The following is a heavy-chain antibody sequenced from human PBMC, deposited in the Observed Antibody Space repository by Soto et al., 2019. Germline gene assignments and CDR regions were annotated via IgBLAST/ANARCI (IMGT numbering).Heavy chain of an antibody. CDR2: IYYSGST. V-gene: IGHV4-39*01. CDR1: CWPLRRNWFY. J-gene: IGHJ5*02. Sequence: SGNPSLTFPFLCWPLRRNWFYRGWVRQPPGKGLEWIGSIYYSGSTYYTPSLKSRVTISVDTSKNQFSLKLSSVTAADTAVYYCARLSGGSGYWGSYNWYEPWGKGTLVSV. CDR3: ARLSGGSGYWGSYNWYEP. D-gene: IGHD3-3*01.